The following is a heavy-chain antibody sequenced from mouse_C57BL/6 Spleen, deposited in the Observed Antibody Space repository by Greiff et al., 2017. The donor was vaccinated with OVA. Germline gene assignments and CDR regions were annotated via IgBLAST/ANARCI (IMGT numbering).Heavy chain of an antibody. CDR1: GFTFSNYW. J-gene: IGHJ1*03. V-gene: IGHV6-3*01. Sequence: EVMLVEPGGGLVQPGGSMKLSCVASGFTFSNYWMNWVRQSPEQGLEWVAQIRLKSDNYATHYAESVKGRFTISRDDSKSSVYLQMNNLRAEDTGIYYCTEFYGDVWGTGTTVTVSS. CDR3: TEFYGDV. CDR2: IRLKSDNYAT. D-gene: IGHD1-1*02.